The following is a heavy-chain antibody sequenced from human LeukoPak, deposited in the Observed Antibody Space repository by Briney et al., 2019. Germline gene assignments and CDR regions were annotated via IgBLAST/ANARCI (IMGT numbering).Heavy chain of an antibody. CDR2: INHSGST. CDR3: ARGRSSGWYVGGYFDY. J-gene: IGHJ4*02. CDR1: GGSFSGYY. Sequence: SETLSLTCAVYGGSFSGYYWSWIRQPPGKGLEWIGEINHSGSTNYNPSLKSRVTISVDTSKNQFPLKLSSVTAADTAVYYCARGRSSGWYVGGYFDYWGQGTLVTVSS. D-gene: IGHD6-19*01. V-gene: IGHV4-34*01.